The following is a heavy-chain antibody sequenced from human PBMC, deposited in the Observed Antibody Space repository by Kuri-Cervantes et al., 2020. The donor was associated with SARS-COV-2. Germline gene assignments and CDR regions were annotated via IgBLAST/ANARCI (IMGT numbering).Heavy chain of an antibody. CDR1: GFTFSDYY. CDR2: ISSSGSTI. CDR3: ARGQEASRYYGSGSPPDS. D-gene: IGHD3-10*01. J-gene: IGHJ5*01. Sequence: GESLKISCAASGFTFSDYYMSWIRQAPGKGLEWVSYISSSGSTIYYADSVKGRFTISRDNAKNSVYLQMHSLRAEDTAVYYCARGQEASRYYGSGSPPDSWGQGTLVTVSS. V-gene: IGHV3-11*01.